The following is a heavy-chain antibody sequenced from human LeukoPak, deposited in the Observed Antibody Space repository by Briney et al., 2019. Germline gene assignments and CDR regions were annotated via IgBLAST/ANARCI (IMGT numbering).Heavy chain of an antibody. CDR1: GFTFSSYG. CDR3: AKAGQQLARYYFDY. D-gene: IGHD6-13*01. CDR2: IRGSGGST. J-gene: IGHJ4*02. V-gene: IGHV3-23*01. Sequence: GGSLRLSCAASGFTFSSYGMSWVRQAPGKGLEWVSAIRGSGGSTYYADSVKGRFTISRDNSENTLYLQMNSLRAEDTAVYYCAKAGQQLARYYFDYWGQGTLVTVSS.